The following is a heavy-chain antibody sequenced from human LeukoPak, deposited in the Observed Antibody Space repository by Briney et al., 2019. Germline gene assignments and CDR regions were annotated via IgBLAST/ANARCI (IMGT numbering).Heavy chain of an antibody. D-gene: IGHD6-19*01. Sequence: SVKVSCKASGGTFSSYAISWVRQAPGQGLEWMGGIIPIFGTANYAQKFQGRVTITTDESTSTAYMELSSLRSEDTAVHYCARGRHSSDYYFDYWGQGTLVTVSS. V-gene: IGHV1-69*05. CDR1: GGTFSSYA. CDR2: IIPIFGTA. J-gene: IGHJ4*02. CDR3: ARGRHSSDYYFDY.